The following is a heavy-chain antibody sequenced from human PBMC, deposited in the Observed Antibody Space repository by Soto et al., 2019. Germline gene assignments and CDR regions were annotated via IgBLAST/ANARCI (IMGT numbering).Heavy chain of an antibody. Sequence: SETLSLTCAVSGGSISSSNWWSWVRQPPGKGLEWIGEIYHSGSTNYNPSLKSRVTISVDKSKNQFSLKLSSVTAADTAVYYCARSDSSSRLGYYYGMDVWGQGTAVTVSS. J-gene: IGHJ6*02. CDR3: ARSDSSSRLGYYYGMDV. V-gene: IGHV4-4*02. D-gene: IGHD6-6*01. CDR1: GGSISSSNW. CDR2: IYHSGST.